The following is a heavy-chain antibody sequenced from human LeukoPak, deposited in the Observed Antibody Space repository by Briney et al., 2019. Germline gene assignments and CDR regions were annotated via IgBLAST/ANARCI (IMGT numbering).Heavy chain of an antibody. CDR1: GFTFEDYA. V-gene: IGHV3-9*01. J-gene: IGHJ6*02. D-gene: IGHD2-21*02. CDR3: AKDTEYCGGDCYSGDGMDV. Sequence: GGSLRLSCAASGFTFEDYAMHWVRQAPGKGLEWVSGISWNSGSIGYADSVKGRFTISRDNAKNSLYLQMNSLRAEDTALYYCAKDTEYCGGDCYSGDGMDVWGQGTTVTVSS. CDR2: ISWNSGSI.